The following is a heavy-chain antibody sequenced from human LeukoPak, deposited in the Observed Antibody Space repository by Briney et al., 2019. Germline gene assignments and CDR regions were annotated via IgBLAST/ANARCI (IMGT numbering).Heavy chain of an antibody. CDR2: IYYSGST. CDR1: CGSISSYY. J-gene: IGHJ4*02. V-gene: IGHV4-59*08. CDR3: ATGQLWLRLDY. Sequence: SETLSLTCTVSCGSISSYYWSWIRQPPGKGLEWIGYIYYSGSTNYNPSLKSRVTISVDTSKNQFSLKLSSVTAADTAVYYCATGQLWLRLDYWGQGTLVTVSS. D-gene: IGHD5-18*01.